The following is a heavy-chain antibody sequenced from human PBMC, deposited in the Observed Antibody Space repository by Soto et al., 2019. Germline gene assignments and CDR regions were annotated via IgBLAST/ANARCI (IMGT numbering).Heavy chain of an antibody. D-gene: IGHD6-13*01. V-gene: IGHV1-3*01. CDR1: GYTFTSYG. Sequence: QVQLVQSGTEVKKPGASVKVSCKASGYTFTSYGIHWVRQAPGQRLEWMGWINAANGDTKYSPKFQGGVTITGDTSASTAYMELSSLRSEDTAVYYCVRRHVSATGIDWFDPWGQGTLVTVSS. CDR2: INAANGDT. CDR3: VRRHVSATGIDWFDP. J-gene: IGHJ5*02.